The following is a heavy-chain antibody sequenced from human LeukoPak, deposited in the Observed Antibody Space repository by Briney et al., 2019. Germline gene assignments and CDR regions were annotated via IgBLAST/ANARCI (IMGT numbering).Heavy chain of an antibody. J-gene: IGHJ3*02. V-gene: IGHV1-3*03. D-gene: IGHD1-26*01. Sequence: GASVKVSCKASGYTFTSYAMHWVRQAPGQRLEWMGWINAGNGNTKYSQEFQGRVTITRDTSASTAYMELSSLRFEDMAVYYCARVQGGSYYAFDIWGQGTMVTVSS. CDR2: INAGNGNT. CDR3: ARVQGGSYYAFDI. CDR1: GYTFTSYA.